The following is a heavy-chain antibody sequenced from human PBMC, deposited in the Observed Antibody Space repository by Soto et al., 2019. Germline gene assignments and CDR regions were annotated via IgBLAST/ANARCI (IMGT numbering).Heavy chain of an antibody. CDR2: IYTSGST. J-gene: IGHJ6*02. V-gene: IGHV4-4*07. CDR3: AGRHLHYYYYGMDV. CDR1: GGSIISYY. Sequence: PSETLSLTCTVSGGSIISYYWSWIRQPAGKGLEWIGRIYTSGSTNYNPSLKSRVTMSVDTSKNQFSLKLSSVTAADTAVYYCAGRHLHYYYYGMDVWGQGTTVTVSS.